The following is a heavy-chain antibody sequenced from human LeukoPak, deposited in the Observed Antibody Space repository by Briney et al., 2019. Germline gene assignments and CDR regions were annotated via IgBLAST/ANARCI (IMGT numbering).Heavy chain of an antibody. Sequence: GGSLRLSCAASGFSFSSYAMSWVRQAPGKGLEWVSAISGSGGSTYYADSVKGRPTISRDTSKNTLYLQMNSLRAEDTAVYFCAKEEWLGKMNFFDYWGQGTLVTVSS. CDR3: AKEEWLGKMNFFDY. CDR1: GFSFSSYA. J-gene: IGHJ4*02. CDR2: ISGSGGST. D-gene: IGHD6-19*01. V-gene: IGHV3-23*01.